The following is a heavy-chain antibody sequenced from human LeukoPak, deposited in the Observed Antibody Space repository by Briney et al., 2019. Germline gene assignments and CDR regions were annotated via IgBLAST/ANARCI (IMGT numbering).Heavy chain of an antibody. CDR3: ARLYPFYCGGDCLDY. D-gene: IGHD2-21*02. V-gene: IGHV4-39*07. Sequence: SETLSLTCTVSGGSISSSSYYWGWIRQPPGKGLEWIGSIYYSGSIYYNPSLKSRVTISVDTSKNQFSLKLSSVTAADTAVYYCARLYPFYCGGDCLDYWGQGTLVTVSS. CDR1: GGSISSSSYY. J-gene: IGHJ4*02. CDR2: IYYSGSI.